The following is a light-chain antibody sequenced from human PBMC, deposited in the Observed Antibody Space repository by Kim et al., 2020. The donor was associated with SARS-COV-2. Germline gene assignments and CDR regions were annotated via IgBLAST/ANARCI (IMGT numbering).Light chain of an antibody. J-gene: IGKJ1*01. Sequence: DIQMTQSPSSLSASVGDRVTITCRASQSISSYLNWYQQKPGKAPKLLIYSASSLQSGVPSRFSGSGSGTDFTLTISRLQPEDFASYYCQESYSMLTFGQGTKVDIK. CDR3: QESYSMLT. CDR1: QSISSY. V-gene: IGKV1-39*01. CDR2: SAS.